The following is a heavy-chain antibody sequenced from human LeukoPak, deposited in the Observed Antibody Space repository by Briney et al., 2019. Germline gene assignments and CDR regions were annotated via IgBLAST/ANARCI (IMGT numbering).Heavy chain of an antibody. CDR3: AKGPSSWDY. D-gene: IGHD6-13*01. Sequence: PGGSLRLSCAASGFTFSSYAMSWVREAPGKGLEWVSAITNSGEYTYYTDSVKGGFTISRDNSKNTLYLQMNSLRAEDTAVYYCAKGPSSWDYWGQGTLVTVSS. J-gene: IGHJ4*02. CDR2: ITNSGEYT. V-gene: IGHV3-23*01. CDR1: GFTFSSYA.